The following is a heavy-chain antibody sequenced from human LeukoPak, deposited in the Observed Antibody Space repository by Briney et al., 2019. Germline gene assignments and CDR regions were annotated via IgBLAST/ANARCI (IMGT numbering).Heavy chain of an antibody. Sequence: GGSLRLSCAASGFTFSSYWMSWVRQAPGKGLEWVANIKQDGSEKYYVDSVKGRFTISRDNAKNSLYLQMNSLRAEDTAVYYCAREKTDWNFDYCSGGSCTTFRLWYYYMDVWGKGTTVTVSS. D-gene: IGHD2-15*01. CDR1: GFTFSSYW. CDR2: IKQDGSEK. CDR3: AREKTDWNFDYCSGGSCTTFRLWYYYMDV. J-gene: IGHJ6*03. V-gene: IGHV3-7*01.